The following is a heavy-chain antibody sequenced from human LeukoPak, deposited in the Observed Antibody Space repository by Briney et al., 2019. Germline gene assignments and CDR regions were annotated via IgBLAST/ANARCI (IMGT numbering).Heavy chain of an antibody. CDR2: INHSGST. V-gene: IGHV4-4*02. J-gene: IGHJ4*02. D-gene: IGHD3-22*01. Sequence: SETLSLTCAVSGGSISSSNWWSWVRQPPGKGLEWIGEINHSGSTNYNPSLKSRVTISVDTSKNQFSLKLSSVTAADTAVYYCARISDYYDSSGSIDYWGQGTLVTVSS. CDR3: ARISDYYDSSGSIDY. CDR1: GGSISSSNW.